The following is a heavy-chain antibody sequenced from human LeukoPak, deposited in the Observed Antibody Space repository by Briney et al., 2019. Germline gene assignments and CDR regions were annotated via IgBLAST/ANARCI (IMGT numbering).Heavy chain of an antibody. Sequence: PSETLSLTCAVYGGSFSGYYWSWIRQPPGKGLEWIGEINHSGSTNYNPSLKSRVTISVDTSKNQFSLKLSSVTAADTAVYYCARYGSSSGRPLGYWGQRTLVTVSS. D-gene: IGHD6-6*01. CDR1: GGSFSGYY. J-gene: IGHJ4*02. CDR2: INHSGST. CDR3: ARYGSSSGRPLGY. V-gene: IGHV4-34*01.